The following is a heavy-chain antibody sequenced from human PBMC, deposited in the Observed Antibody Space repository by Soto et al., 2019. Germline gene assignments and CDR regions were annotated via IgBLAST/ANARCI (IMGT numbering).Heavy chain of an antibody. D-gene: IGHD6-19*01. Sequence: PSETLSLTCAVSGASISERNWWSWVCQPPGKGLEWMGEIYHSGTTNYNPSLNSRVTISMDRPMNQFSLQLSSVTAADSAVYYCARHIGVTGTRGFDYWGQGALVT. V-gene: IGHV4-4*02. CDR3: ARHIGVTGTRGFDY. CDR2: IYHSGTT. J-gene: IGHJ4*02. CDR1: GASISERNW.